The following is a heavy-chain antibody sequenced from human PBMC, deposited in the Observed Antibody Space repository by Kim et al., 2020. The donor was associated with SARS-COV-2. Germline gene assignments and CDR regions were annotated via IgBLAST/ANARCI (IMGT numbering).Heavy chain of an antibody. D-gene: IGHD3-3*01. Sequence: SETLSLTCTVSGGSISSGGYYWSWIRQHPGKGLEWIGYIYYSGSTYYNPSLKSRVTISVDTSNNQFSLKLSSVTAADTAVYYCARGSGITICGVVMIDAFYIWGQGTMVTVSS. CDR2: IYYSGST. CDR1: GGSISSGGYY. V-gene: IGHV4-31*03. CDR3: ARGSGITICGVVMIDAFYI. J-gene: IGHJ3*02.